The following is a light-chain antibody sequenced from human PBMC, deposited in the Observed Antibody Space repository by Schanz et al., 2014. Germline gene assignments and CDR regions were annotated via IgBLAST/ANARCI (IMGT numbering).Light chain of an antibody. Sequence: QSALTQPRSVSGSPGQSVTISCTGTSSDVGGYNYVSWYQQHPGKAPKLMIYDVTKRPSGVPDRFSGSKSGNTASLTISGLQAEDEADYYCMSFTTTLGVFGGGTKLTVL. V-gene: IGLV2-11*01. CDR1: SSDVGGYNY. CDR3: MSFTTTLGV. J-gene: IGLJ3*02. CDR2: DVT.